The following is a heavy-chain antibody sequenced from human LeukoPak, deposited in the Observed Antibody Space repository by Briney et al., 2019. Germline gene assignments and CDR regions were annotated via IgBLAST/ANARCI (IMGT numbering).Heavy chain of an antibody. CDR1: GFTFSTYW. D-gene: IGHD5-18*01. V-gene: IGHV3-7*01. CDR3: AKKYSYGSDY. CDR2: IKQDGSEK. J-gene: IGHJ4*02. Sequence: PGGSLRLSCAASGFTFSTYWMSWVRQAPGKGLEWVANIKQDGSEKYYADSVKGRFTISRDNSKNTLYLQMNSLRAEDTAVYYCAKKYSYGSDYWGQGTLVTVSS.